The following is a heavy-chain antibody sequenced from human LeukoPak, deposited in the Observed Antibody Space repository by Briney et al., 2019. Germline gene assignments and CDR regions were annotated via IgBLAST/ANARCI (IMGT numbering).Heavy chain of an antibody. CDR3: ANEGLYYYDSSGSQGPDY. CDR1: GFTFSSYA. D-gene: IGHD3-22*01. J-gene: IGHJ4*02. Sequence: PGGSLRLSCAASGFTFSSYAMSWVRQAPGKGLEWVSAISGSGGSTYYADSVKGRFTISRDNSKSTLYLQMNSLRAEDTAVYYCANEGLYYYDSSGSQGPDYWGQGTLVTVSS. CDR2: ISGSGGST. V-gene: IGHV3-23*01.